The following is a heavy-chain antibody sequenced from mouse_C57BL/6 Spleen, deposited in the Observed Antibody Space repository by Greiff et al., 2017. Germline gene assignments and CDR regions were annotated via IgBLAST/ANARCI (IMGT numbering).Heavy chain of an antibody. CDR1: GYTFTSYW. D-gene: IGHD4-1*01. V-gene: IGHV1-52*01. J-gene: IGHJ4*01. CDR3: ARSEGANWAYAMDY. Sequence: QVQLQQPGAELVRPGSSVKLSCKASGYTFTSYWMHWVKQRPIQGLDWIGNIDPSDSEPQYNQKFKDKATLTVDKSSSTAYMQLSSLTSEDSAVYYCARSEGANWAYAMDYWGQGTSVTVSS. CDR2: IDPSDSEP.